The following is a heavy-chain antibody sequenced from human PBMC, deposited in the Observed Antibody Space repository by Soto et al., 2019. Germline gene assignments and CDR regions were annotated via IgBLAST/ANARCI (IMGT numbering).Heavy chain of an antibody. J-gene: IGHJ4*02. Sequence: QVQLVQSGAEVKKPGASVKVSCKASGYTFTNYGISWVRQAPGQGLEWMGWINAYNGNTKYAQKPQGRVTMTTDTSTSTAYMELRSLRSDDTTVYYCARDQAMAQFDYWGQGTLVTVSS. V-gene: IGHV1-18*01. CDR1: GYTFTNYG. D-gene: IGHD5-18*01. CDR2: INAYNGNT. CDR3: ARDQAMAQFDY.